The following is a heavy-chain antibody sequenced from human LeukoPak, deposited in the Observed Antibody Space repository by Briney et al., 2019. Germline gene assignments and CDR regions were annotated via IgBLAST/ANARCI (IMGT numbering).Heavy chain of an antibody. D-gene: IGHD2-21*01. V-gene: IGHV3-23*01. J-gene: IGHJ4*02. CDR2: TSGSGGST. Sequence: GGSLRLSCAASGFTFSSYAMTGVRRAPGRGLEWGSATSGSGGSTYYADSVKGRFTISSDNSNNTLYLQMNRLRAEDTGVYYCAKENGAAVISLFDYWGQGTLVSVSS. CDR3: AKENGAAVISLFDY. CDR1: GFTFSSYA.